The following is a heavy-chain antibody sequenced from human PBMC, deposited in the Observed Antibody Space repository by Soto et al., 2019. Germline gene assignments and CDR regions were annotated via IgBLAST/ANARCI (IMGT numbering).Heavy chain of an antibody. CDR2: IKSKTDGGTT. CDR1: GFTFSNAW. D-gene: IGHD3-22*01. V-gene: IGHV3-15*01. Sequence: GSLRLSCAASGFTFSNAWMSWVRQAPGKGLEWVGRIKSKTDGGTTDYAAPVKGRFTISRDDSKNTLYLQMNSLKTEDTAVYYCTTSLTYYCSGYCYAPATEHRAQGT. CDR3: TTSLTYYCSGYCYAPATEH. J-gene: IGHJ1*01.